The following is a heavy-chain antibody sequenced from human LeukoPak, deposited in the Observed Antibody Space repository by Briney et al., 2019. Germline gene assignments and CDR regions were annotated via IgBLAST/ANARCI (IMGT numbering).Heavy chain of an antibody. Sequence: GGSLRLSCAASGFTFSSYAMSWVRQAPGKGLEWVSAISGSGGSRYSAASAKGRFTIYRDNSKNTQYLQMNSLRAEDTAVYYCATSWGPDTSAFRWGRDGMDVWGQGTTVIVS. D-gene: IGHD3-16*01. CDR2: ISGSGGSR. V-gene: IGHV3-23*01. CDR3: ATSWGPDTSAFRWGRDGMDV. J-gene: IGHJ6*02. CDR1: GFTFSSYA.